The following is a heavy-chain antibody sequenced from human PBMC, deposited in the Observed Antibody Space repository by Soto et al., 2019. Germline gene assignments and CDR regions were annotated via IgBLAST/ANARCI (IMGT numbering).Heavy chain of an antibody. J-gene: IGHJ4*02. CDR2: IYYSGST. CDR3: ARHQRQLVSHYFDY. Sequence: QLQLQESGPGLVKPSETLSLTCTVSGGSISSSSYYWGWIRQPPGKGLEWIGSIYYSGSTYYNPSLKSRVTISVDTSKNQFSLKLSSVTAADTAVYYCARHQRQLVSHYFDYWGQGTLVTVSS. D-gene: IGHD6-13*01. CDR1: GGSISSSSYY. V-gene: IGHV4-39*01.